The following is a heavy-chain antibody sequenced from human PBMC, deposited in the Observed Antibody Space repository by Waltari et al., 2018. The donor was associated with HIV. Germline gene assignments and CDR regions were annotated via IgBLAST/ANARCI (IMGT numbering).Heavy chain of an antibody. CDR1: GFPFCNYG. D-gene: IGHD1-26*01. Sequence: QVQLVGSGGGVVQPGRSLSPSGAASGFPFCNYGMHWVRQAPGKGLEWVAVIWYDGSNKYYADSVKGRFTISRDNSKNTLYLQMNSLRAEDTAVYYCARAYYGSPSYYFDYWGQGTLVTVSS. CDR3: ARAYYGSPSYYFDY. CDR2: IWYDGSNK. J-gene: IGHJ4*02. V-gene: IGHV3-33*01.